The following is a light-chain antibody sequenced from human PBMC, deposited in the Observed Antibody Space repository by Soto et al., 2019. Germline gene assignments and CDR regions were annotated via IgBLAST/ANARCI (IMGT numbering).Light chain of an antibody. V-gene: IGLV2-8*01. CDR1: SSDVGGYND. J-gene: IGLJ1*01. CDR3: SSYAGSNNFDV. Sequence: QSALTHPPSASGSPGQSVTISCTGTSSDVGGYNDVSWYQQHPGKAPKLMIYEVVKRPSGVPDRFSGSKSGNTASLTVSGLQAEDEADYYCSSYAGSNNFDVFGTGTKLTVL. CDR2: EVV.